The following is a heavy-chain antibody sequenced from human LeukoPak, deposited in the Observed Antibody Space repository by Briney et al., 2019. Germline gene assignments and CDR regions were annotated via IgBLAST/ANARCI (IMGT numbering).Heavy chain of an antibody. V-gene: IGHV3-7*01. Sequence: GSLRLSCAASGFTFGISWMSWVRRAPGKGLECVANIKPDGSEKYYVDSVKGRFTVSRDNAKNSLYLQMNSLRAEDTAVYFCASGNSFDYWGQGTLVTVSS. J-gene: IGHJ4*02. CDR3: ASGNSFDY. CDR1: GFTFGISW. CDR2: IKPDGSEK.